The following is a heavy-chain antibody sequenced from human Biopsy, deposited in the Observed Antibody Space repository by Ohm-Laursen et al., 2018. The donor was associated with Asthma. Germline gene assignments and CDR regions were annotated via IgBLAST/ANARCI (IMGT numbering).Heavy chain of an antibody. Sequence: SLRLSCAASGFTFSSFGMHWVRQAPGKGLEWVACISYDGSNKYYADSVKGRSTISRDNSKNTLYLQMNSLRAEDTAAYYCSREEPTSGWYQGSILRWGQGTLVTVSS. CDR3: SREEPTSGWYQGSILR. CDR2: ISYDGSNK. CDR1: GFTFSSFG. D-gene: IGHD6-19*01. V-gene: IGHV3-30*03. J-gene: IGHJ4*02.